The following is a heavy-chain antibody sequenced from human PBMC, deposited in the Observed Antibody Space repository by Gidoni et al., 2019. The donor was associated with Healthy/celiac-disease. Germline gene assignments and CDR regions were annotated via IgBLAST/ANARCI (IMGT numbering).Heavy chain of an antibody. J-gene: IGHJ3*02. CDR2: ISYDGSNK. D-gene: IGHD2-21*02. Sequence: LEWVAVISYDGSNKYYADSVKGRFTISRDNSKNTLYLQMNSLRAEDTAVYYCAKDGIVVVVTAMGHGAFDIWGQGTMVTVSS. V-gene: IGHV3-30*18. CDR3: AKDGIVVVVTAMGHGAFDI.